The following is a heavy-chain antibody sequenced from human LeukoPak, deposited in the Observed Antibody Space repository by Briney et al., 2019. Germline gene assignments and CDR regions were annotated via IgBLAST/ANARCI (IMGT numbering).Heavy chain of an antibody. CDR1: GGSFSGYY. Sequence: SETLSLTCAVYGGSFSGYYWSWIRQPPGKGLEWIGEINHSGSTNYNPSLKSRVTISVDTSKNQFSLKLSSVTAADTAVYYCARDFITIFGVAPGNYYYGMDVWGQGTTVTVSS. J-gene: IGHJ6*02. D-gene: IGHD3-3*01. CDR2: INHSGST. CDR3: ARDFITIFGVAPGNYYYGMDV. V-gene: IGHV4-34*01.